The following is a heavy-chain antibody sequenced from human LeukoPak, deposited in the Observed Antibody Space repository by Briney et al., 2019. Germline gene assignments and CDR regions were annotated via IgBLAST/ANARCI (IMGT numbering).Heavy chain of an antibody. D-gene: IGHD6-6*01. V-gene: IGHV1-69*05. CDR1: GGTSSSYA. CDR2: IIPIFGTA. CDR3: ARDRSIAAPPDED. Sequence: SVKVSCKASGGTSSSYAISWVRQAPGQGLEWMGGIIPIFGTANYAQKFQGRVTITTDESTSTAYMELSSLRSEDTAVYYCARDRSIAAPPDEDWGQGTLVTVSS. J-gene: IGHJ4*02.